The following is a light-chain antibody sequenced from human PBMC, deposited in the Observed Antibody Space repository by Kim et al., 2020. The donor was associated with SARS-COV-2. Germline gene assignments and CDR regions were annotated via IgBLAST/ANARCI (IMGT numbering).Light chain of an antibody. CDR3: NSRDSNNNVL. Sequence: VALGQTDRITCQGDSLRSYYATCYQQKPGQAPILVIYGKNNRPSGIPDRFSGSSSGNTASLTITGTQAGDEADYYCNSRDSNNNVLFGGGTRLTVL. V-gene: IGLV3-19*01. CDR2: GKN. J-gene: IGLJ2*01. CDR1: SLRSYY.